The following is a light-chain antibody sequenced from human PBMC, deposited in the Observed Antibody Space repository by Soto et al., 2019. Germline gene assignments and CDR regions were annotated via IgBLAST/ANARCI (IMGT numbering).Light chain of an antibody. V-gene: IGKV3-11*01. CDR3: QQRSNWPPIT. J-gene: IGKJ5*01. Sequence: IVLTQSPATLSVSPGERATLSCRASQSVSSNLAWYQHKPGQAPRLLIYGASNRATGIPARFSGSGSGTDFTLTISSLEPEDFAVYYCQQRSNWPPITFGQGTRLEIK. CDR2: GAS. CDR1: QSVSSN.